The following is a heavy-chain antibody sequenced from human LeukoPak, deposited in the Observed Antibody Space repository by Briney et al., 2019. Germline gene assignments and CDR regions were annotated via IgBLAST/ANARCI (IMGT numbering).Heavy chain of an antibody. D-gene: IGHD2-8*02. CDR2: IYSGGST. V-gene: IGHV3-53*01. J-gene: IGHJ3*01. Sequence: GGSLRLSCGASGFTFSGFSMSWVRQTPGKGLEWVSVIYSGGSTYYADSVKGRFTISRDNSENTLFLQMNSLRAEDTAMYYCARTPGTGHDGLDVWGQGTTVTVSS. CDR1: GFTFSGFS. CDR3: ARTPGTGHDGLDV.